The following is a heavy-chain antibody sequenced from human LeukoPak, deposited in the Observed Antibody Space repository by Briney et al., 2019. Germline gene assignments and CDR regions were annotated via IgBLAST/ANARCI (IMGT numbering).Heavy chain of an antibody. Sequence: SETLSLTCTVSGGSISSYYWSWIRQPPGKGLEWIGYIYYSGSTNYNPSLKSRVTISVDTSKNQFSLKLSSVTAADTAVYYCAREGYYDSSGYRGYSYYAMDVWGQGTTVTVSS. J-gene: IGHJ6*02. CDR3: AREGYYDSSGYRGYSYYAMDV. D-gene: IGHD3-22*01. V-gene: IGHV4-59*01. CDR2: IYYSGST. CDR1: GGSISSYY.